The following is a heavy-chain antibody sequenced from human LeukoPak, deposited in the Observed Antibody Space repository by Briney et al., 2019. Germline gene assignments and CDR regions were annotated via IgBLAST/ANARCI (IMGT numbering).Heavy chain of an antibody. J-gene: IGHJ4*02. CDR1: GFTFSNYG. CDR3: VKGSGSSGYYPLNY. CDR2: ISGSASNT. D-gene: IGHD3-22*01. Sequence: GGSLRLSCAASGFTFSNYGMSWVRQAPGKGLEWVSAISGSASNTYYADSVKGRFTISRDNSKNTLYLQMSSLRVEDTAVYYCVKGSGSSGYYPLNYWGQGTLVTVSS. V-gene: IGHV3-23*01.